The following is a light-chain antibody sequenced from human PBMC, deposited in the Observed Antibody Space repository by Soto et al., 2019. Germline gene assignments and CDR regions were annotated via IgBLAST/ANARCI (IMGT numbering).Light chain of an antibody. CDR3: QQYDSSPRT. CDR1: QSVSSSY. V-gene: IGKV3-20*01. Sequence: EIVLTHSPATLSLSPGERATLSCRASQSVSSSYLAWYQQKPGQAPRLLIFGASNRANGIPDRFSGSGSGTDFTLTISRLEPEDFAVFYCQQYDSSPRTFGQGTKVDIK. J-gene: IGKJ1*01. CDR2: GAS.